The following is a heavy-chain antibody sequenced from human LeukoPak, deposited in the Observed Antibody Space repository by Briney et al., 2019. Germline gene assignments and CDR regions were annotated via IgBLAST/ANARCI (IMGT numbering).Heavy chain of an antibody. CDR2: INPSGGST. CDR3: AREDSSGYYFDY. J-gene: IGHJ4*02. CDR1: GYTFTSYY. V-gene: IGHV1-46*01. D-gene: IGHD3-22*01. Sequence: ASVKVSCKASGYTFTSYYMHWVRQAPGQGLEWMGIINPSGGSTSYAQKFQGRVTMTRDTSTSPVYMELSSLRSEDTAVYYWAREDSSGYYFDYWGQGTLVTVSS.